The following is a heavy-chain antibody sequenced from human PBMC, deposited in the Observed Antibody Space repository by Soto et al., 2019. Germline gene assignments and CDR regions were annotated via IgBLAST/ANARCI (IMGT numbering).Heavy chain of an antibody. Sequence: ASVKVSCKASGNTFSNYYINWVRRGHGQGLEWMGTIYPSGGHTAYAQEFLGRVTMTRDTSTSTLYMELTSLRSEDTAVYYCARGGHVVVVTAAFDYWG. CDR1: GNTFSNYY. CDR3: ARGGHVVVVTAAFDY. CDR2: IYPSGGHT. J-gene: IGHJ4*01. D-gene: IGHD2-21*02. V-gene: IGHV1-46*03.